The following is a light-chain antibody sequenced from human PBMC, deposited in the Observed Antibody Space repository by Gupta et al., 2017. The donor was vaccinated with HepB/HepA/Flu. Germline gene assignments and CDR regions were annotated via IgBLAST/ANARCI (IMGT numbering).Light chain of an antibody. Sequence: DIQMNPSPSTLSVSVGDSVTISCRASQSISSWLAWYQQKPGKAPKLLIYKASSLESGVPSRFSGSGSGTEFTLTISSLQPDDFATYYCQQYNSYTWTFGQGTKVEIK. J-gene: IGKJ1*01. CDR3: QQYNSYTWT. CDR1: QSISSW. V-gene: IGKV1-5*03. CDR2: KAS.